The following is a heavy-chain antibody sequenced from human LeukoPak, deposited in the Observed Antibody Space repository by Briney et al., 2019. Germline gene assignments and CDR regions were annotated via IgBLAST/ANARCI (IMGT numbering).Heavy chain of an antibody. CDR2: INSDGSSR. CDR3: AKIKYCSSTSCYFAPFDY. CDR1: GFTFSNYW. V-gene: IGHV3-74*01. J-gene: IGHJ4*02. D-gene: IGHD2-2*01. Sequence: PGGSLRLSCAASGFTFSNYWMHWVRQAPGKGLVWVSRINSDGSSRNYADSVKGRFTISRDNAKNTLYLQMNSLRAEDTAVYYCAKIKYCSSTSCYFAPFDYWGQGTLVTVSS.